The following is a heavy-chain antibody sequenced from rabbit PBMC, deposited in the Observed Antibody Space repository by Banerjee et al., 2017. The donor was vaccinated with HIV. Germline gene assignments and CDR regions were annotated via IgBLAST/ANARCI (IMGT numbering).Heavy chain of an antibody. CDR2: IYTGSSGST. CDR3: ARDRGYAGSSDYTGYFNL. J-gene: IGHJ4*01. Sequence: QEQLVESGGGLVQPEGSLTLTCTASGFSFSSSYYMCWVRQAPGKGLEWIGCIYTGSSGSTYYASWAKGRFTISKTSSTTVTLQMTSLTAADTATYFCARDRGYAGSSDYTGYFNLWGQGTLVTVS. CDR1: GFSFSSSYY. V-gene: IGHV1S45*01. D-gene: IGHD8-1*01.